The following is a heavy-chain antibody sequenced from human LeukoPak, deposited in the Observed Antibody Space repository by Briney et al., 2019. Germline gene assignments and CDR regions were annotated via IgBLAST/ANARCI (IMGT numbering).Heavy chain of an antibody. CDR2: IYYSGST. D-gene: IGHD4-17*01. Sequence: PSETLSLTCIVSGGSITSNTYFWDWIRQTPGKGLEWIGSIYYSGSTYYNPSLKSRVTISVDTSKNQFSLKLSSVTAADTAVYYCARDFVYGLGWGFDPWGQGTLVTVSS. J-gene: IGHJ5*02. V-gene: IGHV4-39*07. CDR1: GGSITSNTYF. CDR3: ARDFVYGLGWGFDP.